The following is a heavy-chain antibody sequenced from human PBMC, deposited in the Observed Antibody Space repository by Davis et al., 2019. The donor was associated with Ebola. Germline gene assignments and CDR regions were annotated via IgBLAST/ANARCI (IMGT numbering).Heavy chain of an antibody. V-gene: IGHV3-21*01. CDR3: AKSFLESGFLYYYDSSGSVD. J-gene: IGHJ4*02. CDR1: GFTFSTYS. Sequence: GESLKISCAASGFTFSTYSMSWVRQAPGKGLEWVSSISSDSDYIYYADSAKGRFTISRDNAKNSLYLQMNSLRAEDTAVYYCAKSFLESGFLYYYDSSGSVDWGQGTLVTVSS. CDR2: ISSDSDYI. D-gene: IGHD3-22*01.